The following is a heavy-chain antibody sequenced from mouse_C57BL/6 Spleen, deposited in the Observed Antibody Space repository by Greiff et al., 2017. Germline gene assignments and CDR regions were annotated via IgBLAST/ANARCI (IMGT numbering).Heavy chain of an antibody. J-gene: IGHJ3*01. CDR2: IRLKSDNYAT. CDR3: IYGSKFPY. V-gene: IGHV6-3*01. CDR1: GFTFSNYW. D-gene: IGHD1-1*01. Sequence: EVKVEESGGGLVQPGGSMKLSCVASGFTFSNYWMNWVRQSPEKGLEWVAQIRLKSDNYATHYAESVKGRFTISRDDSKSSVYLQMNNLRAEDTGIYYCIYGSKFPYWGQGTLVTVSA.